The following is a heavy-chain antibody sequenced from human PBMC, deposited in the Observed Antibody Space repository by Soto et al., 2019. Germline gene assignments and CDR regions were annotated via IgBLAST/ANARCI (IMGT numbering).Heavy chain of an antibody. V-gene: IGHV3-64D*08. CDR1: GFTFSSYA. CDR3: VKDLILGSIIGYYFDY. Sequence: PGESLKISCSASGFTFSSYAMHWVRQAPGKGLEYVSVISNNGGSTYYADSVKGRFTISRDNSKNTLSLQMSSLRDEDTAVYYCVKDLILGSIIGYYFDYWGHGTLVTVSS. CDR2: ISNNGGST. J-gene: IGHJ4*01. D-gene: IGHD1-26*01.